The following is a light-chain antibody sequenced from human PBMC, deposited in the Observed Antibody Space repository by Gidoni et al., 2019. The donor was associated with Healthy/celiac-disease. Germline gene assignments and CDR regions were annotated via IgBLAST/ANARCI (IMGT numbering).Light chain of an antibody. CDR3: QQSYSTPRYT. V-gene: IGKV1-39*01. Sequence: DSQMTQSPSSLSASVGDRVTITCRASQSIRSYLHWYQQKPGKAPKILIYAASSLQSGVPSRFSGSGSGTDFTLTISSLQPEDFATYYCQQSYSTPRYTFGQGTKLEIK. CDR1: QSIRSY. J-gene: IGKJ2*01. CDR2: AAS.